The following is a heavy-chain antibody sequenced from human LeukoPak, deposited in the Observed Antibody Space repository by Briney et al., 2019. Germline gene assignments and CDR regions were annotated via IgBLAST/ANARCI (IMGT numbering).Heavy chain of an antibody. CDR3: ARVVTWFDP. CDR1: GFTFSSFW. CDR2: IKEDGSML. J-gene: IGHJ5*02. V-gene: IGHV3-7*04. Sequence: PGGSLRLSCAASGFTFSSFWMSWVRQAPGKGLEWVAHIKEDGSMLSYVDSVKGRFTISRDNAKNSVYLQMNSLRAEDTAVCYCARVVTWFDPWGQGSLVTISS.